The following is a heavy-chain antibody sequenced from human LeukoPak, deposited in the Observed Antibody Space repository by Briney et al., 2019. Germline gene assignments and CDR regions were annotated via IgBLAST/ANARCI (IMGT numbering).Heavy chain of an antibody. D-gene: IGHD5-18*01. V-gene: IGHV4-39*02. CDR3: AREVSSTAIINY. CDR2: IYYSGST. J-gene: IGHJ4*02. Sequence: SETLSLTCTVSGGSISTSSYYWGWIRQPPGKGLEWIGSIYYSGSTYYNPSLKSRVTISVDTSKNQFSLKLNSVTAADTAVYYCAREVSSTAIINYWGQGTLVTVSS. CDR1: GGSISTSSYY.